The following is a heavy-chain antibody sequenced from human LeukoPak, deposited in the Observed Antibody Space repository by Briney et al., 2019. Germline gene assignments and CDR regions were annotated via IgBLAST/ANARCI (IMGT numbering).Heavy chain of an antibody. D-gene: IGHD6-6*01. Sequence: EGSMRLSCAASGFTFSSSYVMTWVRQAPGKGLEWVSTISAGGFTTSYADSVKGRFTISRDISKSTLYLQVNSLRVEDTAVYYCASRYGSSYYWGQGTLVTVSS. J-gene: IGHJ4*02. CDR3: ASRYGSSYY. CDR1: GFTFSSSYV. V-gene: IGHV3-23*01. CDR2: ISAGGFTT.